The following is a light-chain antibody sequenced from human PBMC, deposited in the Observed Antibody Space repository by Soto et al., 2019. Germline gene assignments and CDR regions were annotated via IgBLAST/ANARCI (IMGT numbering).Light chain of an antibody. J-gene: IGKJ4*01. CDR2: GAS. V-gene: IGKV1-9*01. CDR1: QAISNN. CDR3: QQLNNYPRALT. Sequence: DIQLTQSPSFLSASVGDRVTITCRASQAISNNLAWYQHNPGKPPKLLIYGASTLQSGVPSRFSGSGSRTEFTLTISSLQPGDFATYYCQQLNNYPRALTFGGGTKVEIE.